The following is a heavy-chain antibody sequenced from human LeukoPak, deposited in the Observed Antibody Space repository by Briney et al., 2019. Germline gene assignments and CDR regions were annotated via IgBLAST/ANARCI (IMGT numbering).Heavy chain of an antibody. D-gene: IGHD1-1*01. CDR3: ARPLGQGNEYGMDV. CDR2: IYYSGST. V-gene: IGHV4-59*12. CDR1: GGSISSYY. J-gene: IGHJ6*02. Sequence: PSETLSLTCTVSGGSISSYYWSWIRQPPGKGLEWIGYIYYSGSTNYNPSLKSRATISVDTSKNQFSLKLTSVTAADTAVYYCARPLGQGNEYGMDVWGQGTTVTVSS.